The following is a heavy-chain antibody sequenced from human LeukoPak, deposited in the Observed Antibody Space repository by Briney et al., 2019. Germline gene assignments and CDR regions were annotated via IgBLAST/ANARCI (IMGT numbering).Heavy chain of an antibody. V-gene: IGHV5-51*01. CDR2: IYPGDSDT. J-gene: IGHJ4*02. D-gene: IGHD6-13*01. CDR3: ARRGGVPAASTGEFDY. Sequence: GESLKISCKGSGYSFTSHWLGWVRQMPGKGLEWMGIIYPGDSDTRYSPSFQGQVTISADKSISTVYLQWSSLKASDTAMYYCARRGGVPAASTGEFDYWGQGTLVTVSS. CDR1: GYSFTSHW.